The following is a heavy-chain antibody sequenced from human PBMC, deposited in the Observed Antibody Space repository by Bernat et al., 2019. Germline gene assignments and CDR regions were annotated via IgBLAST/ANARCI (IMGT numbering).Heavy chain of an antibody. J-gene: IGHJ5*02. Sequence: QVQLVQSGAEVKKPGASVKVSCKAFGYSVDTYALTWVRQAPGQGLEWLGWIAARDGNTHYAQNLQGRVTMTTDTSTGTAYMELKNLRSDDTAIYYCAFQHGWTWSWFDPWGQGTLVTVSS. CDR1: GYSVDTYA. V-gene: IGHV1-18*01. CDR3: AFQHGWTWSWFDP. CDR2: IAARDGNT. D-gene: IGHD6-19*01.